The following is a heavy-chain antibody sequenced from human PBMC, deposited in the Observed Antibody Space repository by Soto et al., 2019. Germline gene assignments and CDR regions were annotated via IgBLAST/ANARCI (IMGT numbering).Heavy chain of an antibody. J-gene: IGHJ4*02. CDR2: ISYDGNNE. D-gene: IGHD2-15*01. CDR3: AKTVGGIVVVAATPDY. Sequence: QVQLVESGGGVVQPGRSLRLSCAASGFTFSSYGMHWVRQAPDKGLEWLAVISYDGNNEYYADSVKGRFTISRDNSKNTLYLQMNRLRAEDTAVYYCAKTVGGIVVVAATPDYWGQGTLVTVSS. V-gene: IGHV3-30*18. CDR1: GFTFSSYG.